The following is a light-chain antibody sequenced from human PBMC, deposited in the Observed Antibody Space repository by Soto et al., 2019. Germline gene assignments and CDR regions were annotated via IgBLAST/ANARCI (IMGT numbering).Light chain of an antibody. CDR2: GAS. V-gene: IGKV3-20*01. CDR1: QSVSSNY. CDR3: QQYGSSAPNT. Sequence: EIVLTQSPDTLSLSPGEGATLSCRASQSVSSNYFAWYQQKPGQPPRLLIYGASSRATGIPDRFSGSGSGTDFTLTISRLEPEDFAMYYCQQYGSSAPNTFGQGTRLEIE. J-gene: IGKJ5*01.